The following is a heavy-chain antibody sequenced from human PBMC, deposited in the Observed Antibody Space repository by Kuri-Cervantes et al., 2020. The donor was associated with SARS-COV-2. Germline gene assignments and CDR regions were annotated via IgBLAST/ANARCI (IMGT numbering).Heavy chain of an antibody. J-gene: IGHJ6*02. Sequence: GGSLRLSCPASGFTFSDYYMSWIRQAPGEGLEWVSYISSSGSTIYYADSVKGRFTISRDNAKNSLYLKMNSLRAEDTAVYYCATAVWGIYYYYGMDVWGQGTTVTVSS. CDR2: ISSSGSTI. CDR3: ATAVWGIYYYYGMDV. V-gene: IGHV3-11*04. D-gene: IGHD3-16*01. CDR1: GFTFSDYY.